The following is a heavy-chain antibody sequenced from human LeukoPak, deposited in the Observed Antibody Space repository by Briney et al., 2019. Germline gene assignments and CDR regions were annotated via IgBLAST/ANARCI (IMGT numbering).Heavy chain of an antibody. D-gene: IGHD6-19*01. CDR1: GFTFSSYS. CDR3: AKDNYSSGWYDAFDI. J-gene: IGHJ3*02. V-gene: IGHV3-30*18. Sequence: GGSLRLSCAASGFTFSSYSMNWVRRAPGKGLEWVASISYDGSNKDYPDSVKGRFTISRDNSKNTLYLQMNSLRAEDTALYYCAKDNYSSGWYDAFDIWGQGTMVTVSS. CDR2: ISYDGSNK.